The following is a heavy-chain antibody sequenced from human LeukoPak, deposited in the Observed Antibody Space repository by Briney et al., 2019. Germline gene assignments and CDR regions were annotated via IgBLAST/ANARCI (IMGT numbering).Heavy chain of an antibody. Sequence: GGSLRLSCAASGFTFSSYWMHWVRHAPGKGLVWVSRINSDGSSTSYADSVKGRFTISRDNAKNTLYLQMNSLRAEDTAVYYCAKDPPLYGVVVPAPPYYFDYWGQGTLVTVSS. CDR1: GFTFSSYW. D-gene: IGHD2-2*01. CDR2: INSDGSST. J-gene: IGHJ4*02. V-gene: IGHV3-74*01. CDR3: AKDPPLYGVVVPAPPYYFDY.